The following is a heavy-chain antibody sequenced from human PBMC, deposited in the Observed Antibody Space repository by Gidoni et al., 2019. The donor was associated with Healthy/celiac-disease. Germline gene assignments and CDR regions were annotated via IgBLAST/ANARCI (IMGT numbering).Heavy chain of an antibody. D-gene: IGHD2-15*01. CDR3: ARDQGVVVAARSYYFDY. CDR2: ISSSSSTI. V-gene: IGHV3-48*02. J-gene: IGHJ4*02. CDR1: VFTFSSYS. Sequence: EVQLVESGGGLVQPGGSLRLSCAASVFTFSSYSINWVRKAPGKGLECVSYISSSSSTIYYADSVKGRFTISRDNAKNSLYLQMNSLRDEDTAVYYCARDQGVVVAARSYYFDYWGQGTLVTVSS.